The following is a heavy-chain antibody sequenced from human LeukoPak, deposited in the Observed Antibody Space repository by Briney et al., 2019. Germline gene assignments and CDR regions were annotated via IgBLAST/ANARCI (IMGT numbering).Heavy chain of an antibody. V-gene: IGHV3-11*01. J-gene: IGHJ4*02. D-gene: IGHD6-13*01. CDR2: IRSSGSTI. CDR1: GFTFSNYY. CDR3: AREEAAAGTSAFDY. Sequence: PGGSLRLSCAASGFTFSNYYMTWIRQAPGKGLEWVSYIRSSGSTIYYADAVDGLFTISSDNAKNSLHLQMNSLREDDTAVYYCAREEAAAGTSAFDYWGQGTLVSVCS.